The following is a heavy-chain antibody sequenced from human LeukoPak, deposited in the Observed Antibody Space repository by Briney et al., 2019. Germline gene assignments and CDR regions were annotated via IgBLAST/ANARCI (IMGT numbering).Heavy chain of an antibody. Sequence: GGSLRLSCAASGFTFDDYAMSWVRQAPGKGLEWVSGISSNGASTYYVDSVKGRFTISRDNSKNTLFLQMNSLRAEDTAVYYCAKRGSVGTLGHFDYWGQGTLVTVSS. J-gene: IGHJ4*02. D-gene: IGHD6-13*01. V-gene: IGHV3-23*01. CDR3: AKRGSVGTLGHFDY. CDR2: ISSNGAST. CDR1: GFTFDDYA.